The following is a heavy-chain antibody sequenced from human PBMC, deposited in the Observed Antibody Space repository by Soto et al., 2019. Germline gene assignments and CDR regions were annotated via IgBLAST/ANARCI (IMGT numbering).Heavy chain of an antibody. CDR3: AKEGAVLVPATPRYYCGMDV. Sequence: QVQLVESGGGVVQPGRSLRLSCAASGFTFSSYGMHWVRQAPGKGLEWVAVISYDGSNKYYADSVKGRFTISRDNSKNALYRQMNSLRAEDTAVYYCAKEGAVLVPATPRYYCGMDVWGQGTTVTVSS. D-gene: IGHD2-2*01. J-gene: IGHJ6*02. CDR1: GFTFSSYG. V-gene: IGHV3-30*18. CDR2: ISYDGSNK.